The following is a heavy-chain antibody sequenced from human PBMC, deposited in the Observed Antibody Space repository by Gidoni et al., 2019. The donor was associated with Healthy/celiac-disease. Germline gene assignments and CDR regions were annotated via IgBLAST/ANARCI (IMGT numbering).Heavy chain of an antibody. Sequence: QVQLVESGGGVVQPGRSLRLSCAASGFTFSSYAMHWVRQAPGKGLEWVAVISYDGSNKYYADSVKGRFTISRDNSKNTLYQQMNSLRAEDTAVYYCARGGSQGWYFDYWGQGTLVTVSS. CDR2: ISYDGSNK. CDR1: GFTFSSYA. D-gene: IGHD1-26*01. J-gene: IGHJ4*02. V-gene: IGHV3-30-3*01. CDR3: ARGGSQGWYFDY.